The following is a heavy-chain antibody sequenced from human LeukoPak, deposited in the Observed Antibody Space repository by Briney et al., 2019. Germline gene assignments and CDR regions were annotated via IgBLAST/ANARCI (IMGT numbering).Heavy chain of an antibody. CDR3: ARDQPNDSSGLIS. V-gene: IGHV3-53*01. D-gene: IGHD3-22*01. CDR2: IYSGGST. Sequence: GGSLRLSCAASGFTFSSYSMNWVRQAPGKGLEWVSVIYSGGSTYYADSVKGRFTISRDNSKDTLYLQMNSLRAEDTAVYYCARDQPNDSSGLISWGQGTLVTVSS. J-gene: IGHJ5*02. CDR1: GFTFSSYS.